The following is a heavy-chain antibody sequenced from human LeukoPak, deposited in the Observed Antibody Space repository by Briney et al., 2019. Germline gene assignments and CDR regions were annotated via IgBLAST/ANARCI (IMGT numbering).Heavy chain of an antibody. D-gene: IGHD3-16*01. J-gene: IGHJ6*03. CDR1: GYTFSGYY. V-gene: IGHV1-2*02. Sequence: ASVKVSCKASGYTFSGYYMHWVRQAPGQGLEWMGWINPNSGGTNYAQKFQGRVTMTRDTSIRTAYMELSRLRSDDTAVYYCAKNYYDYVWGGEPYYYYCMDVWGKGTTVTVSS. CDR3: AKNYYDYVWGGEPYYYYCMDV. CDR2: INPNSGGT.